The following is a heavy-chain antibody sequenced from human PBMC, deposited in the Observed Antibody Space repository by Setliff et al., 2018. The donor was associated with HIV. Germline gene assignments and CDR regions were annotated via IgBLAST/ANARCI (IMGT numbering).Heavy chain of an antibody. D-gene: IGHD6-13*01. J-gene: IGHJ4*02. CDR3: AKGDHTISSSWSPYFDY. CDR1: GFTFKDYD. CDR2: ISWNSDEV. Sequence: SLRLSCTASGFTFKDYDMHWVRQVPGKGLEWVSGISWNSDEVDYADSVKGRFVISRDNAKNSLYLQMNSLRAEDMALYYCAKGDHTISSSWSPYFDYWGQGTLVTVSS. V-gene: IGHV3-9*03.